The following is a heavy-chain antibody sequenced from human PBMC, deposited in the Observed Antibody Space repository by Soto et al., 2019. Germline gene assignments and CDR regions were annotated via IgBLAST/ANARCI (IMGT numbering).Heavy chain of an antibody. CDR3: ARAYSWGWFDP. D-gene: IGHD2-21*01. CDR2: INHSGST. Sequence: QVQLQQWGAGLLKPSETLSLTCAVYGGSFSGYYWSWIRQPPGKGLEWIGEINHSGSTNYNPSLKSRVTISVDTSKNQFSLKLSSVTAADTAVYYCARAYSWGWFDPWGQGTLVTVSS. V-gene: IGHV4-34*01. CDR1: GGSFSGYY. J-gene: IGHJ5*02.